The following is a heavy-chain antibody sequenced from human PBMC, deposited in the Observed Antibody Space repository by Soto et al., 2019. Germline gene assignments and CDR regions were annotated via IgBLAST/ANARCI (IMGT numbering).Heavy chain of an antibody. CDR2: INPNSGGT. J-gene: IGHJ4*02. CDR3: ASHAVTGPAGLDF. D-gene: IGHD6-19*01. V-gene: IGHV1-2*02. CDR1: GYTFSGFY. Sequence: ASVKVSCKASGYTFSGFYVHWVRQAPGQGLEWMGWINPNSGGTKSAEKFQGRVTMTRDTSISTAYMELSRLTSDDTAVYYCASHAVTGPAGLDFWGQGTQVTVSS.